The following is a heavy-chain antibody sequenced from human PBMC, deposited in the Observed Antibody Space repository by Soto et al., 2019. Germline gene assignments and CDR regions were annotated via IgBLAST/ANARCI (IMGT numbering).Heavy chain of an antibody. D-gene: IGHD3-10*02. V-gene: IGHV3-23*01. J-gene: IGHJ4*02. Sequence: PGGSMKISFAASGLTFSIYAITWSRKTQGKGLEWVSAISISGGTTYYADSVKGRFTISRDNSKNTLYLQMNSLRAEDTAVYYCAKDRGLVSYVFDYWGQGTLVTV. CDR1: GLTFSIYA. CDR2: ISISGGTT. CDR3: AKDRGLVSYVFDY.